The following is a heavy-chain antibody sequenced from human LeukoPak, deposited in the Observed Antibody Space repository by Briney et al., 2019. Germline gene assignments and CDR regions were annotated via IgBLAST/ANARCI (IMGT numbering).Heavy chain of an antibody. Sequence: GGSLRLSCAASGFTFSSYAMSWVRQAPGKGLEWVSAISGSGGSTYYADSVKGRFTISRDNSKNTLYLQMNSLRAEDTAVYYCAKDGPTYHDILTGEVPYFDYWGQGTLVTVSS. CDR1: GFTFSSYA. CDR2: ISGSGGST. V-gene: IGHV3-23*01. CDR3: AKDGPTYHDILTGEVPYFDY. J-gene: IGHJ4*02. D-gene: IGHD3-9*01.